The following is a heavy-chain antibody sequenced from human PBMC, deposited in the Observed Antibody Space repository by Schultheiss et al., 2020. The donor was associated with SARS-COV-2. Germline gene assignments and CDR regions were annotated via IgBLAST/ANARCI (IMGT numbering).Heavy chain of an antibody. D-gene: IGHD6-6*01. J-gene: IGHJ5*02. Sequence: ASVKVSCKASGYTFTSYGISWVRQAPGQGLEWMGWISAYNGNTNYAQKLQGRVTMTTDTSTSTAYMELRSLRSDDTAVYYCARDSKRYSSSSGSWFDPWGQGTLVTVSS. CDR2: ISAYNGNT. CDR1: GYTFTSYG. CDR3: ARDSKRYSSSSGSWFDP. V-gene: IGHV1-18*01.